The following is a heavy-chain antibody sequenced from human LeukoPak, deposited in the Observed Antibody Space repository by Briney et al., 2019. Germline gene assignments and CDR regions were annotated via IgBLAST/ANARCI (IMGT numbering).Heavy chain of an antibody. Sequence: SETLSLTCTVSGGSISSYYWNWIRQSPGKGLEWIGYIYHSGRTDYNPSLKSRVTISADTSKNQFSLKLNSVTAADTAVYYCARTRGGGGVDYWGQGTLVTVSS. V-gene: IGHV4-59*08. J-gene: IGHJ4*02. CDR2: IYHSGRT. CDR3: ARTRGGGGVDY. D-gene: IGHD3-16*01. CDR1: GGSISSYY.